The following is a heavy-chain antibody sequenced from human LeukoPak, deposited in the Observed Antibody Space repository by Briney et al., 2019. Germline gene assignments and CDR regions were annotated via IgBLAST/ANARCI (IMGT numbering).Heavy chain of an antibody. CDR2: ISSSSSTI. V-gene: IGHV3-48*01. Sequence: QPGGSLRLSCAASGFTFSSYSMNWVRQAPGKGLEWVSYISSSSSTIYYADSVKGRFTISRDNAKNSLYLQMNSLRAEDTAVYYCARIAQDVTTVTTEYYFDYWGQGTLVTVSS. CDR1: GFTFSSYS. J-gene: IGHJ4*02. CDR3: ARIAQDVTTVTTEYYFDY. D-gene: IGHD4-17*01.